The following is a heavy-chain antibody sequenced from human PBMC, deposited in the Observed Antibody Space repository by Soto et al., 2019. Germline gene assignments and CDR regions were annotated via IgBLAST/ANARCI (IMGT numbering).Heavy chain of an antibody. CDR3: TTDRGYSYGPFDY. D-gene: IGHD5-18*01. V-gene: IGHV3-15*01. CDR1: GFTFSNAW. CDR2: IKSKTDGGTT. J-gene: IGHJ4*02. Sequence: GGSLRLCCAASGFTFSNAWMSWVRQAPGKGLEWVGRIKSKTDGGTTDYAAPVKGRFTISRDDSKNTLYLQMNSLKTEDTAVYYCTTDRGYSYGPFDYWGQGTLVTVSS.